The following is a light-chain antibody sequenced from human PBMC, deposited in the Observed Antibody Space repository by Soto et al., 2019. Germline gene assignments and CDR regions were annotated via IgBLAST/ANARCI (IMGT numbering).Light chain of an antibody. CDR3: QQYYNTPT. CDR1: QSVFYSSNNKNY. V-gene: IGKV4-1*01. J-gene: IGKJ1*01. Sequence: DIVMTQSPDSLAVSLGERATINCQSSQSVFYSSNNKNYLAWYQHKPGQPPKLLFYWASTRESGVPDRFSGTGSGTDFSLTISSLQAEDVAVYYCQQYYNTPTFGQGTKVEV. CDR2: WAS.